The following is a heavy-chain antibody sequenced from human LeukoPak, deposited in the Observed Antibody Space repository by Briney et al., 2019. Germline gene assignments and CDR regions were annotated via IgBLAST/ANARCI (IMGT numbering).Heavy chain of an antibody. Sequence: GGSLRLSCAASGFTFSSYAMSWVRQAPGKGLEWVSAISGSGGSTYYADSVKGRFTISRDNSKNTLYLQMNSLRAEDTAVYYCARTALRFLEWLANFDYWGQGTLVTVSS. CDR1: GFTFSSYA. J-gene: IGHJ4*02. D-gene: IGHD3-3*01. CDR2: ISGSGGST. V-gene: IGHV3-23*01. CDR3: ARTALRFLEWLANFDY.